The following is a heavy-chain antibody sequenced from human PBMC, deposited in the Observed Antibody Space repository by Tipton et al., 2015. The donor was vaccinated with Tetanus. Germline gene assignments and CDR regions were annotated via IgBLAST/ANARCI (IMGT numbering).Heavy chain of an antibody. J-gene: IGHJ4*02. V-gene: IGHV2-5*01. Sequence: LVKPSQTLTLTCTFSGFSLSANGVAVGWIRQPTGKALEWLALNYWNADKRYSPSLKSRLTITKDIFKNQVVLTMTNMDPGDTATYYCALSRTLYDSSGYTLWGFDYWGRGTLVTVSS. CDR1: GFSLSANGVA. CDR3: ALSRTLYDSSGYTLWGFDY. D-gene: IGHD3-22*01. CDR2: NYWNADK.